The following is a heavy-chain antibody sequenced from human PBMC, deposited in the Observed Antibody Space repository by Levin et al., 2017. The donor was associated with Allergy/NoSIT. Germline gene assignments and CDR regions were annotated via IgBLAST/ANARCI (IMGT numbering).Heavy chain of an antibody. V-gene: IGHV3-21*01. D-gene: IGHD6-13*01. CDR3: VSGIERGASRAAAGQFDY. CDR2: ISSGSFYI. Sequence: PGGSLRLSCTASGINFNNHTMSWVRQAPGKGLEWVSSISSGSFYIYYANSVKGRSTISRDNAKNSLYVEINNLRADDTAVYYCVSGIERGASRAAAGQFDYWGQGTPVTVSS. J-gene: IGHJ4*02. CDR1: GINFNNHT.